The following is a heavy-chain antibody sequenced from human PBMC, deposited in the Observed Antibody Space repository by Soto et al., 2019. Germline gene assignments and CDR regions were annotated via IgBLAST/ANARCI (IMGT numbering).Heavy chain of an antibody. J-gene: IGHJ1*01. Sequence: QVPVVRSGAEVKKPGSSVKVSCKSSGGTFSSYTISWVRQAPGQVLEWMGMIIPILGIANYAQKFQGRITITADKPTRTAYMALSGLRAEDTAVYYCARGGCYSSGWYGYFQHWGQGTLVTVSS. CDR2: IIPILGIA. CDR1: GGTFSSYT. D-gene: IGHD6-19*01. V-gene: IGHV1-69*02. CDR3: ARGGCYSSGWYGYFQH.